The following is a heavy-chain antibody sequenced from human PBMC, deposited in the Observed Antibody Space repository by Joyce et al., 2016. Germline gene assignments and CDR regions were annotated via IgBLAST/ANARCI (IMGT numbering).Heavy chain of an antibody. CDR1: GCSRSGYY. CDR2: VNDMGRT. V-gene: IGHV4-34*01. D-gene: IGHD3-10*01. J-gene: IGHJ1*01. CDR3: ARARRGIILARGEMGEYLQH. Sequence: QVQLQEWGAGLLKPSETLSLTCAVYGCSRSGYYWGWIRQAPGLGVEWIGEVNDMGRTNYNPSLKSRATTSMDTSKNQFSLRLTTVTAADTAVYFCARARRGIILARGEMGEYLQHWGRGTVVIVSS.